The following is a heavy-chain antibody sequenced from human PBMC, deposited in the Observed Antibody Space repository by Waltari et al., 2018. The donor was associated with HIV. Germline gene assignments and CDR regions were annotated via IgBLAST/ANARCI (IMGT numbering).Heavy chain of an antibody. CDR3: ARRHTSEGILDY. CDR2: LNGDESRV. D-gene: IGHD6-19*01. Sequence: EVQLVASGGGLVQPGGSLGLSCVASGFTFSNYWMHWVRQGPGKGLVWVSRLNGDESRVLYADSVKGRFTISRDNARNTLYLQMNSLRDEDTAVYYCARRHTSEGILDYWGQGTLVTVSS. J-gene: IGHJ4*02. CDR1: GFTFSNYW. V-gene: IGHV3-74*01.